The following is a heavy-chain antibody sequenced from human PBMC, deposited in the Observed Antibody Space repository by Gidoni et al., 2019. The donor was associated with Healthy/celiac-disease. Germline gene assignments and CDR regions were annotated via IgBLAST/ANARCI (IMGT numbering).Heavy chain of an antibody. V-gene: IGHV4-31*03. CDR2: IYYSGST. Sequence: QVQLQASGPGLVKPSQTLSLTCTVPGGSSRSGGYYWSWIRQHPGKGLEWIGYIYYSGSTYYNPSLKSRVTISVDTSKNQFFLKLSSVTAADTAVYYCARVSPEDRYYYYGMDVWGQGTTVTVSS. J-gene: IGHJ6*02. CDR1: GGSSRSGGYY. CDR3: ARVSPEDRYYYYGMDV. D-gene: IGHD2-15*01.